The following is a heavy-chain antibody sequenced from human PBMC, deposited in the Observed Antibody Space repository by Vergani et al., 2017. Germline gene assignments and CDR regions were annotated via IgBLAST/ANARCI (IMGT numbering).Heavy chain of an antibody. D-gene: IGHD3-10*01. CDR3: ARDIRFGEYRENWFDP. CDR1: GGSISSGSYY. J-gene: IGHJ5*02. V-gene: IGHV4-61*02. CDR2: IYTSGST. Sequence: QVQLQESGPGLVKPSQTLSLTCTVSGGSISSGSYYWSWTRQPAGKGLAWIGRIYTSGSTNYNPSLKSRVTISVETSKNQLSLKMSSVTAADTAVYYCARDIRFGEYRENWFDPWGQGTLVTVSS.